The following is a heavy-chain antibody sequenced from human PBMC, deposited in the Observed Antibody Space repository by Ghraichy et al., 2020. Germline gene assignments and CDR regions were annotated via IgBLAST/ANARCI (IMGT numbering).Heavy chain of an antibody. D-gene: IGHD3-10*01. Sequence: SCAASGFTFTSAWLSWVQAPGKGLEWVGRIKSETDGGTTDYDAPVRDKFVISRDDSKKTLYLQMNNLKTEDTAIYYCVTAGGQHWGQGILVTVSS. CDR2: IKSETDGGTT. CDR1: GFTFTSAW. V-gene: IGHV3-15*01. J-gene: IGHJ1*01. CDR3: VTAGGQH.